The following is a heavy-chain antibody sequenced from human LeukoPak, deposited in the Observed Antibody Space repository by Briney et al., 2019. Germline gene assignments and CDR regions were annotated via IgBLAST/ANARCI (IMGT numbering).Heavy chain of an antibody. Sequence: RSGGSLRLYCAASGFTFSSYAMHWVRQAPGKRLEWVAVISYDGSNKYYADSVKGRFTISRDNSKNTLYLQMNSLRAEDTAVYYCAREDSSSFDYWGQGTLVTVSS. J-gene: IGHJ4*02. CDR3: AREDSSSFDY. V-gene: IGHV3-30-3*01. CDR2: ISYDGSNK. CDR1: GFTFSSYA. D-gene: IGHD6-6*01.